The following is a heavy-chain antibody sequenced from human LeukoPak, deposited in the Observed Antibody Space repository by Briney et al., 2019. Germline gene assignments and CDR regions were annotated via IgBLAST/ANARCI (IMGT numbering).Heavy chain of an antibody. D-gene: IGHD5-18*01. J-gene: IGHJ4*02. Sequence: GGSLRLSCAASGFSFNDHAMSWVREAPGKGLEWVSGINGNGASTYYSDSVKGRFTISRDNSKNTVYLRMSSLRADDTATYYCAKDQTYSYYYLDSWGQGALVTVSS. CDR3: AKDQTYSYYYLDS. V-gene: IGHV3-23*01. CDR2: INGNGAST. CDR1: GFSFNDHA.